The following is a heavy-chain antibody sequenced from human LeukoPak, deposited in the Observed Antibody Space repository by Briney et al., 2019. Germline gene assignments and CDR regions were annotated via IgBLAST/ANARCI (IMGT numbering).Heavy chain of an antibody. CDR1: GYSFTGYY. V-gene: IGHV1-46*01. CDR2: INSSGGGT. Sequence: GASVKVSCKASGYSFTGYYIHWVRQAPGQGLEWLGTINSSGGGTTYAQKFQGRLTMTRDTSTRTVYMELTSLTSEDTGVYYCARDALAMSSYFDYWGQRTLVTVSS. CDR3: ARDALAMSSYFDY. D-gene: IGHD3-10*01. J-gene: IGHJ4*02.